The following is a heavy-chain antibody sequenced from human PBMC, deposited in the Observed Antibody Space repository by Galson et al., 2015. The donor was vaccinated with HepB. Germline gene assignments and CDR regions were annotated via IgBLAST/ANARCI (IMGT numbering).Heavy chain of an antibody. D-gene: IGHD2-15*01. J-gene: IGHJ6*02. Sequence: QSGAEVKKPGESLRISCKGSGYSFTSYWISWVRQMPGKGLEWMGRIDPSDSYTNYSPSFQGHVTISADKFISTAYLQWSSLKASDTAMYYCARTDESRDIVVVVAATDYYGMDVWGQGTTVTVSS. V-gene: IGHV5-10-1*01. CDR2: IDPSDSYT. CDR1: GYSFTSYW. CDR3: ARTDESRDIVVVVAATDYYGMDV.